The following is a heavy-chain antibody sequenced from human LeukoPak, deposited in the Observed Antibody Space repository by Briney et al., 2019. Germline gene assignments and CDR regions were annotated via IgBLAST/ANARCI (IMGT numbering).Heavy chain of an antibody. CDR2: IFYTGGT. V-gene: IGHV4-59*01. CDR3: AREIGYGRPFDY. Sequence: PSETLSLTCTVSNGSISSYYWNWIRQPPGKGLEWIGYIFYTGGTNYNPSLKSRATISVDPSKKQISLKLRSVTAADTAVYYCAREIGYGRPFDYWGQGTLVTVSS. D-gene: IGHD1-26*01. CDR1: NGSISSYY. J-gene: IGHJ4*02.